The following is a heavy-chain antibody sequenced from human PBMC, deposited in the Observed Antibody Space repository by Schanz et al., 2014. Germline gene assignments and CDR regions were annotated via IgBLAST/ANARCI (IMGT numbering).Heavy chain of an antibody. D-gene: IGHD1-1*01. Sequence: QVQLQESGPGLVKPSETLSLTCTVSGGSITSYYWSWIRQPPGKGLEWIGYIYDSGSTNYKSSLKRRPPISDDASKNQFPRKLTFVPAADTAVYYCARHAGSGTHYAGVFYFDSWGQGTLVTVSS. V-gene: IGHV4-59*08. J-gene: IGHJ4*02. CDR3: ARHAGSGTHYAGVFYFDS. CDR2: IYDSGST. CDR1: GGSITSYY.